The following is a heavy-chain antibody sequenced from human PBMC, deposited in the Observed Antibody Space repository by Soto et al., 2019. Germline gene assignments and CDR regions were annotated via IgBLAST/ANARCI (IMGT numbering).Heavy chain of an antibody. CDR1: GFTFSSYA. J-gene: IGHJ5*02. D-gene: IGHD2-15*01. CDR3: AXXXGVVVVAXWFDP. Sequence: ESGGGVVQPGRSLRLSCAASGFTFSSYAMHWVRQAPGKGLEWVAVISYDGSNKYYADSVKGRFTISRDNSKNTLYLQMXXXXXXXXXXXXCAXXXGVVVVAXWFDPWGQGTLVTVSS. V-gene: IGHV3-30-3*01. CDR2: ISYDGSNK.